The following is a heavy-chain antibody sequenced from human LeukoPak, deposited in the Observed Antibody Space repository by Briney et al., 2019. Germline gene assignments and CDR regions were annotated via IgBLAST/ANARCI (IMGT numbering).Heavy chain of an antibody. CDR2: IRHDESKE. CDR3: AKKRGFSSSWFGDYFDF. CDR1: GFTFSNYA. V-gene: IGHV3-30*02. D-gene: IGHD6-13*01. Sequence: GGSLRLSCAASGFTFSNYAMSWVRQAPGKGLEWVAFIRHDESKEYYADSVKGRFTISRDNSKNTLYLQMNSLRAEDTAVYYCAKKRGFSSSWFGDYFDFWGQGTPVTVSS. J-gene: IGHJ4*02.